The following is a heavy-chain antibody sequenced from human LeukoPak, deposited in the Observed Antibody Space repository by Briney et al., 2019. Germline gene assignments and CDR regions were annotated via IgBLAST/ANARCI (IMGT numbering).Heavy chain of an antibody. D-gene: IGHD4-17*01. V-gene: IGHV4-59*01. CDR3: ASGKYGDYVYYYYGMDV. J-gene: IGHJ6*02. CDR1: GGSISSYY. CDR2: IYYSGST. Sequence: KPSETLSLTCTVSGGSISSYYWSWIRQPPGKGLEWIGYIYYSGSTNYNPSLKSRVTISVDTSKNQFSLKLSSVTAADTAVYYCASGKYGDYVYYYYGMDVWGQGTTVTVSS.